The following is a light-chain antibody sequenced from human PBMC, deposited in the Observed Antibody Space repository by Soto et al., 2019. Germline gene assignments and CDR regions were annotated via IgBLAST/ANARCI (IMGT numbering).Light chain of an antibody. CDR2: EVS. J-gene: IGLJ2*01. CDR3: SSYTSSSTPVV. V-gene: IGLV2-14*01. CDR1: SSDVGGYNY. Sequence: QPVLTQPASVSGSPGQSITIYCTGTSSDVGGYNYVSWYQQHPGKAPKLMIYEVSNRPSGVSNRFSGSKSGNTASLTISGLQAEDEADYYCSSYTSSSTPVVFGGGTQLTVL.